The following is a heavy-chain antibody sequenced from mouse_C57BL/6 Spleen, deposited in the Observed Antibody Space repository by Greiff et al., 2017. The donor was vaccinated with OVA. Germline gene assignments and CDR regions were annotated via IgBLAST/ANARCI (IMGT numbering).Heavy chain of an antibody. CDR1: GYTFTSYW. CDR2: IYPGSGST. V-gene: IGHV1-55*01. D-gene: IGHD1-1*01. Sequence: QVQLQQPGAELVKPGASVKMSCKASGYTFTSYWITWVKQRPGQGLEWIGDIYPGSGSTNYNEKFKSKATLTVDTSSSTAYMQRSSLTSEDSAVYYCARYGSNYRHAMDYWGQGTSVTVSS. J-gene: IGHJ4*01. CDR3: ARYGSNYRHAMDY.